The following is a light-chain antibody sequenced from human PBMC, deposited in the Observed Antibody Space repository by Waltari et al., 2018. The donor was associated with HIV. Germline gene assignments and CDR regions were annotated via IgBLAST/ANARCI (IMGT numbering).Light chain of an antibody. V-gene: IGKV3-20*01. CDR2: GAS. Sequence: EIVLTQSPGTLSLSPGERASLSCRASRRVSSYIAWYQQKPGQAPRLLIYGASSRAAGVPDRFSGSASGADFTLTISRLEAEDSAVYFCQQYGTSPPWYTFGQGNKLQIK. CDR1: RRVSSY. J-gene: IGKJ2*01. CDR3: QQYGTSPPWYT.